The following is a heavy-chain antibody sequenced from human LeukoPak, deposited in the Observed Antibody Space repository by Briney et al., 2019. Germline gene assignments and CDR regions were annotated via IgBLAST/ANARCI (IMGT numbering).Heavy chain of an antibody. CDR3: ARGRYSYGALFDY. D-gene: IGHD5-18*01. V-gene: IGHV3-7*01. J-gene: IGHJ4*02. CDR1: GFTFSSYW. Sequence: GGSLRLSCAASGFTFSSYWMSWVRQAPGKGLEWVANIKQDGSEKYYVDSVKGRFTISRDNAKNSLYLQMNSLRAGDTAVYYCARGRYSYGALFDYWGQGTLVTVSS. CDR2: IKQDGSEK.